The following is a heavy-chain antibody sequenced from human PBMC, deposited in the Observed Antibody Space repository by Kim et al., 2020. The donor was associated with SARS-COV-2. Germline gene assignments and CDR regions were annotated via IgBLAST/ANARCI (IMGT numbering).Heavy chain of an antibody. CDR2: IYYSGST. Sequence: SETLSLTCTVSGGSISSSSYYWGWIRQPPGKGLVWIGSIYYSGSTYYNPSLKSRVTISVDTSKNQFSLKLSSVTAADMAVNYCSTPGIAVAGQYRYFDL. D-gene: IGHD6-19*01. CDR1: GGSISSSSYY. J-gene: IGHJ2*01. V-gene: IGHV4-39*01. CDR3: STPGIAVAGQYRYFDL.